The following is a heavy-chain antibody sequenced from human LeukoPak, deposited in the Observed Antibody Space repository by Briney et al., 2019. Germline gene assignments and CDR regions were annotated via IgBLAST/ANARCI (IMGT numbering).Heavy chain of an antibody. J-gene: IGHJ6*03. CDR1: GGSISSYY. Sequence: SETLSLTCTVSGGSISSYYWSWIRQPTGKGLEWIGYNNYSGSTDYSPSLKSRATISVDTSKNQFSLNLSSLTAADTAVYYCVRSDFWSGYPLFYYYYMDVWGKGTTVTVSS. V-gene: IGHV4-59*01. CDR2: NNYSGST. CDR3: VRSDFWSGYPLFYYYYMDV. D-gene: IGHD3-3*01.